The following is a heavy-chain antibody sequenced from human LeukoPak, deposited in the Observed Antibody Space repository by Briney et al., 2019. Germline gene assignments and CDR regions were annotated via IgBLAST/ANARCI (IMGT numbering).Heavy chain of an antibody. J-gene: IGHJ4*02. D-gene: IGHD3-9*01. CDR1: GYTFTSYG. V-gene: IGHV1-18*01. Sequence: ASVKVSCKASGYTFTSYGISWVRQAPGQGLEWMGWISAYNGNTNYAQKLQGRDTMTTDTSTSTAYMELRSLRSDDTAVYYCARWNLRYFDWLLFADHWGQGTLVTVSS. CDR3: ARWNLRYFDWLLFADH. CDR2: ISAYNGNT.